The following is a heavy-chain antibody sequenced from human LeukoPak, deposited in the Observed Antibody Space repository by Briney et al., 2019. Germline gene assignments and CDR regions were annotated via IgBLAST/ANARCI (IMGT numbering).Heavy chain of an antibody. Sequence: GGSLRLSCAASGYTFSSHGLTWVRQAPVKGLEWVSTINGAGDNTYYAETVKGRFTISRDNSKNTLYLQTHSLRAEDTAIYYCAKVSVCYGCYLDYWGQGTLVTVS. CDR2: INGAGDNT. V-gene: IGHV3-23*01. CDR3: AKVSVCYGCYLDY. J-gene: IGHJ4*02. D-gene: IGHD3-16*01. CDR1: GYTFSSHG.